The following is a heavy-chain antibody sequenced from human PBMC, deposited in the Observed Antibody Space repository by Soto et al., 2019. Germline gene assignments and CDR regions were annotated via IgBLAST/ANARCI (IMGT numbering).Heavy chain of an antibody. J-gene: IGHJ4*02. CDR3: AAAGVRITTGDFEY. CDR2: VKQDGSGK. CDR1: GITFSNYW. D-gene: IGHD6-25*01. V-gene: IGHV3-7*01. Sequence: EVQLVESGGGLVQPGGSLRLSCAASGITFSNYWMTWVRQAPGKGLEWVANVKQDGSGKYYVDSVTGRFTVSRDNAKNSLHLQMNSLRAEDTAVYDRAAAGVRITTGDFEYRCQGTLVTVSS.